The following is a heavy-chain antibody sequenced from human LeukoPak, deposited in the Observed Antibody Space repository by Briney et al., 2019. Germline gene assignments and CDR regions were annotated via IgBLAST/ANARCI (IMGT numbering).Heavy chain of an antibody. J-gene: IGHJ4*02. CDR2: ISSNGGST. CDR1: GFTFSSYA. Sequence: GGSLRPSCSASGFTFSSYATHWVRQAPGKGLEYVSAISSNGGSTYYADSVKGRFTISRDNSKNTLYLQMSSLRAEDTAVYYCVKDPGYGTKYYFDYWGQGTLVTVSS. CDR3: VKDPGYGTKYYFDY. D-gene: IGHD5-18*01. V-gene: IGHV3-64D*09.